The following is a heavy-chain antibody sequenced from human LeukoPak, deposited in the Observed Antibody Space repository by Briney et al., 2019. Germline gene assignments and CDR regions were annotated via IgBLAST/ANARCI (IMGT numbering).Heavy chain of an antibody. CDR2: ITGTGSQLDDV. Sequence: KPGGSLRLSCAASGFKFSVYSMNWVRQAPGSGLQWVSRITGTGSQLDDVDYADSVRGRFTISRDNGKDSLFLEMRGLRVEDTGIYFCARETGFADAFDFWGRGSLVTVSS. V-gene: IGHV3-21*03. J-gene: IGHJ3*01. CDR1: GFKFSVYS. CDR3: ARETGFADAFDF.